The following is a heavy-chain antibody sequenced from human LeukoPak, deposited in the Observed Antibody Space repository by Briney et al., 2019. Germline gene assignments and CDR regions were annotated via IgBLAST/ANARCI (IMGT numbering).Heavy chain of an antibody. CDR3: ARGLKRYYYGSGSYYYYGMDV. D-gene: IGHD3-10*01. J-gene: IGHJ6*02. CDR2: INHSGST. V-gene: IGHV4-34*01. CDR1: GGSFRGYY. Sequence: KTSETLSLTCAVYGGSFRGYYWSWIRQPPGKGLEWIGEINHSGSTNYNPSLKSRVTISVDTSKNQFSLKLSSVTAADTAVYYCARGLKRYYYGSGSYYYYGMDVWGQGTTVTVSS.